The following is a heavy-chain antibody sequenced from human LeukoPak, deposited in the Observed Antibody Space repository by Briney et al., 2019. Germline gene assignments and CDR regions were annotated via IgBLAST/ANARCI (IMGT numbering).Heavy chain of an antibody. V-gene: IGHV3-74*01. D-gene: IGHD5-18*01. Sequence: VGSLRLSCAVSGSTSSYYSLYWVRQAPGKGLLWVSRINAHGSGTSYAGSVRGGFTTSRDNAQNTQFLQMYSPRVEDTAVYFCARDRVYSYGYHYWGQGTLVTVSS. CDR1: GSTSSYYS. CDR2: INAHGSGT. J-gene: IGHJ4*02. CDR3: ARDRVYSYGYHY.